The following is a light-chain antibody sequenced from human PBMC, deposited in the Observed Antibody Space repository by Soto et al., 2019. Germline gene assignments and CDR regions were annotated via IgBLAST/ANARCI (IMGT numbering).Light chain of an antibody. CDR2: DAS. V-gene: IGKV1-5*01. J-gene: IGKJ1*01. Sequence: DILMTQSPSTLSASVGDRVTITCRASQSISSWLAWYQQKPGKVPKLLIYDASSLESGVPSTFSGSGSGTEFTLTISSLQPDDFATYYCQQYNSLWTFGQGTKVDIK. CDR3: QQYNSLWT. CDR1: QSISSW.